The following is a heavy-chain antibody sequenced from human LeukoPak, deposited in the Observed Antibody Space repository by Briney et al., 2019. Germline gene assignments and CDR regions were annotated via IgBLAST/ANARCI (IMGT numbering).Heavy chain of an antibody. CDR3: ARGDLGYYYDRSGPIDY. CDR2: LNPKSGGT. V-gene: IGHV1-2*02. CDR1: GYTFTGYN. J-gene: IGHJ4*02. D-gene: IGHD3-22*01. Sequence: GPSVKVSCKASGYTFTGYNIHWVRQAPGQGLEWMGWLNPKSGGTIYAQQFQGRVTMTRDTSISTAYMELSSLRSDDTAVYYCARGDLGYYYDRSGPIDYWGQGNLVTVSS.